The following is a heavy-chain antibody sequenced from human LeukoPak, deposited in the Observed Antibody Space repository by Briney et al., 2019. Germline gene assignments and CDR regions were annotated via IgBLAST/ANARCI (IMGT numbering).Heavy chain of an antibody. V-gene: IGHV1-46*01. J-gene: IGHJ5*02. Sequence: APVKVSFKASGYTFTSYYMHWVRQAPGQGLEWMGIINPSGGSTSYAQKFQGRVTMTRDTSTSTVYMELRSLNSDDTAVYYCARDVAFYGSSWHNWFDPWGQGTLVTVSS. CDR1: GYTFTSYY. CDR2: INPSGGST. D-gene: IGHD6-13*01. CDR3: ARDVAFYGSSWHNWFDP.